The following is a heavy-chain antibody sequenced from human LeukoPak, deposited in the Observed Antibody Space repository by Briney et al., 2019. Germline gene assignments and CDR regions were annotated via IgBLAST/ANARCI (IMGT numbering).Heavy chain of an antibody. CDR3: ARGYYYDSSGYYYAYAFDI. V-gene: IGHV1-18*01. D-gene: IGHD3-22*01. Sequence: GASVKVSCKASGYTFTSYGISWVRQAPGQGLEWMGWISAYNGNTNYAQTLQGRVTMTTDTSTSTAYMELRSLRSDDTAVYYCARGYYYDSSGYYYAYAFDIWGQGTMVTVSS. CDR1: GYTFTSYG. J-gene: IGHJ3*02. CDR2: ISAYNGNT.